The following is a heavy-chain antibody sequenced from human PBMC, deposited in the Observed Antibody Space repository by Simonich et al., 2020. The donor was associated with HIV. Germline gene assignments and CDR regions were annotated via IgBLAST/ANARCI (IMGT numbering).Heavy chain of an antibody. CDR2: INHSGST. CDR1: GWSFSGYY. Sequence: QVQLQQWCAGLLKPSETLSLTCAVYGWSFSGYYWSWIRQPPGKGLEWIGEINHSGSTNYNPSLKSRVTISVDTSKNQFSLKLSSVTAADTAVYYCARLTAGGLGEYFQHWGQGTLVTVSS. D-gene: IGHD6-13*01. V-gene: IGHV4-34*01. CDR3: ARLTAGGLGEYFQH. J-gene: IGHJ1*01.